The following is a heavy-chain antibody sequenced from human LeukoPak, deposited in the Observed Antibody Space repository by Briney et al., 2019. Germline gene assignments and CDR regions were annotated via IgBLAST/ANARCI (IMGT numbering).Heavy chain of an antibody. V-gene: IGHV3-23*01. CDR3: ARAFSIAAAGPFDY. Sequence: TGGSLRLSCADSGFTFSSYAMSWVRQAPGKGLEWVSSISGSSTRTYYADSVKGRFTVSRDNPKNTLYLQMNSLRAEDTAVYYCARAFSIAAAGPFDYWGQGTLVTVSS. CDR2: ISGSSTRT. J-gene: IGHJ4*02. CDR1: GFTFSSYA. D-gene: IGHD6-13*01.